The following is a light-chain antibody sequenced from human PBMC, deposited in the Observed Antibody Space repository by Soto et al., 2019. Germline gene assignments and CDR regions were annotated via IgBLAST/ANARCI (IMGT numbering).Light chain of an antibody. CDR3: QQYNNWPIT. CDR1: QSVGSN. J-gene: IGKJ5*01. Sequence: EIVMTQYPATLSVSPGERSTLSCMASQSVGSNLAWYQQKPGRAHRLLIYGASTRATGIPARFSGSGSVTEFTLTISSLQSEDFAVYYCQQYNNWPITFGQGTRLEIK. CDR2: GAS. V-gene: IGKV3D-15*01.